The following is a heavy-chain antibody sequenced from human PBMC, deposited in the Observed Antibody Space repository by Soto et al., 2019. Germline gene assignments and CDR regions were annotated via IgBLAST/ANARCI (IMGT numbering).Heavy chain of an antibody. CDR3: ARSDGRY. Sequence: SETLSLTCAVSGGSISSGGYSWSWIRQPPGKGLEWIGYIYHSGSTYYNPSLKSRVTISVDRSKNQFSLKLSSVTAADTAVYYCARSDGRYWGQGSLVTVSS. CDR1: GGSISSGGYS. V-gene: IGHV4-30-2*01. CDR2: IYHSGST. J-gene: IGHJ4*02.